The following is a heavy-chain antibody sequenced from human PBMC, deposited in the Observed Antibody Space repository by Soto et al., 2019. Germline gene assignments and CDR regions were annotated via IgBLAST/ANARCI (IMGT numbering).Heavy chain of an antibody. J-gene: IGHJ5*02. Sequence: QVQLVQSGAEVKKPGSSVKVSCKASGGTFSSYTISWVRQAPGQGLEWMGRIIPILGIANYAQKFQGRVTITADNSTSTAYMELSSLRSEDTAVYYCARLAFLRGSYEIWPQFDPWGQGTLVTVSS. CDR1: GGTFSSYT. V-gene: IGHV1-69*02. CDR3: ARLAFLRGSYEIWPQFDP. D-gene: IGHD1-26*01. CDR2: IIPILGIA.